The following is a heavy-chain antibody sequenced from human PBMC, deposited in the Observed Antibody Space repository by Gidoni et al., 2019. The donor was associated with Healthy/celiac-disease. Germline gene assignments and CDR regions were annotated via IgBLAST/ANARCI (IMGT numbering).Heavy chain of an antibody. D-gene: IGHD3-10*01. V-gene: IGHV3-33*01. CDR2: IWYDGSNK. CDR1: VFTFPSYG. CDR3: ARESLWFGELLLAFDI. Sequence: QVQLVESGVGVVQPGLSLRLSCAASVFTFPSYGMHWVRQAPGKGLEWVGVIWYDGSNKYYADSVKGRFTIARDNSKNTLYLQMNSMRDEDTAVYYCARESLWFGELLLAFDIWGQVTMVTVSS. J-gene: IGHJ3*02.